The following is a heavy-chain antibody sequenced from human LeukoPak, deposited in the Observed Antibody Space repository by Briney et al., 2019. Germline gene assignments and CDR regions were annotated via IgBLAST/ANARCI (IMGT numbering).Heavy chain of an antibody. Sequence: GGSLRLSCAASGFTFSSYGMHWVRQAPGSGLEWVALIWYDGSNKYYADSVKGRFTISRDNSKNTLYLQMNSLRAEDTAVYFCARNSYSSSWIDDSWGQGTLVTVSS. D-gene: IGHD6-13*01. J-gene: IGHJ4*02. CDR1: GFTFSSYG. V-gene: IGHV3-33*01. CDR3: ARNSYSSSWIDDS. CDR2: IWYDGSNK.